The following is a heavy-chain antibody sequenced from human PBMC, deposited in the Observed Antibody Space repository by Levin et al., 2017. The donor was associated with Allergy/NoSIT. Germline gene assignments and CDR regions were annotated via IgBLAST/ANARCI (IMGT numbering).Heavy chain of an antibody. D-gene: IGHD6-13*01. J-gene: IGHJ4*02. Sequence: SQTLSLTCTVSGGSISSGGYYWSWIRQHPGKGLEWIGYIYYSGSTYYNPSLKSRVTISVDTSKNQFSLKLSSVTAADTAVYYCARARDSSWYFFVNYWGQGTLVTVSS. CDR3: ARARDSSWYFFVNY. CDR1: GGSISSGGYY. V-gene: IGHV4-31*03. CDR2: IYYSGST.